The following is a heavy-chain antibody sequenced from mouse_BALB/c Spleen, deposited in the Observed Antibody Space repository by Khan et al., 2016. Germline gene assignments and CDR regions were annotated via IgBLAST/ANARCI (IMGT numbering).Heavy chain of an antibody. J-gene: IGHJ2*01. V-gene: IGHV5-6-5*01. D-gene: IGHD2-1*01. CDR2: ISTGDST. Sequence: EVELVESGGGLVKPGGSLKLSCAASGFTFRNYAMSWVRQTPEKRLEWVASISTGDSTYYGASVMGRFTISRDNARNILYLQMSSLRCEDTAMTYSEREEDGNYEDDFDYWGQGTTLTVSS. CDR1: GFTFRNYA. CDR3: EREEDGNYEDDFDY.